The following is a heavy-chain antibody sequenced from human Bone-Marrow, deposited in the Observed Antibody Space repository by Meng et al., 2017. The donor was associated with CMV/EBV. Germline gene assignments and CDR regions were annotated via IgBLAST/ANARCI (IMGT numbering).Heavy chain of an antibody. CDR1: GFTFDDYA. CDR2: ISWNSGSI. Sequence: SLKISCAASGFTFDDYAMHWVRPAPGKGLEWVSGISWNSGSIGCADSVKGRFTITRDYAKNSLYLQMNSLRAEDTALYYCAKALFGVVPAAGDAFDIWGQGTMVTVSS. V-gene: IGHV3-9*01. J-gene: IGHJ3*02. D-gene: IGHD2-2*01. CDR3: AKALFGVVPAAGDAFDI.